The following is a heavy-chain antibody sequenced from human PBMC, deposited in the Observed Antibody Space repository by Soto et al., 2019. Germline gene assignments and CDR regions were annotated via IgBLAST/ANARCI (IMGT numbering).Heavy chain of an antibody. D-gene: IGHD7-27*01. Sequence: EVQLLESGGALVQPGGSLRLSCAASGFSFSSYAMSWVRQTPGKRLEWVSGITSGGRPYYADSVRGRFTISRDNSKNTLYLQTNSLRAEDTAVYYCAKDQPEKGERGNYWGQGTLVTVSS. J-gene: IGHJ4*02. CDR1: GFSFSSYA. CDR2: ITSGGRP. V-gene: IGHV3-23*01. CDR3: AKDQPEKGERGNY.